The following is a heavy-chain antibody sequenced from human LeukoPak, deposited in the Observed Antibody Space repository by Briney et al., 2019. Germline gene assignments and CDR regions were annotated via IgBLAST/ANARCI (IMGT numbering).Heavy chain of an antibody. CDR2: ISSSSSYI. V-gene: IGHV3-21*01. J-gene: IGHJ3*02. CDR1: GFTFSSYS. Sequence: GGSLRLSCAASGFTFSSYSMNWVRQAPGKGLGWVSSISSSSSYIYYADSVKGRFTISRDNAKNSLYLQMNSLRAEDTAVYYCASRPAPRDAFAIWGQGTMVTVSS. D-gene: IGHD2-15*01. CDR3: ASRPAPRDAFAI.